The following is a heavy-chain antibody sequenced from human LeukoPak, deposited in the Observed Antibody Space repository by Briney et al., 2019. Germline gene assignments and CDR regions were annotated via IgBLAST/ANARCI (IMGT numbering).Heavy chain of an antibody. Sequence: ASVKVSCKASGCTFTSYGISWVRQAPGQGLEWMGWISAYNGNTNCAQKLQGRVTMTTDTSTSTAYMELRSLRSDDTAVYYCARDHCSSTSCYAAFYYYYYGMDVWGQGTTVTVSS. J-gene: IGHJ6*02. V-gene: IGHV1-18*01. CDR1: GCTFTSYG. CDR3: ARDHCSSTSCYAAFYYYYYGMDV. CDR2: ISAYNGNT. D-gene: IGHD2-2*01.